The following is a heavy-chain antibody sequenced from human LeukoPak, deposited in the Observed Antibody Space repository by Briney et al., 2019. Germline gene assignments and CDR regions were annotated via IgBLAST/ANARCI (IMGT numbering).Heavy chain of an antibody. J-gene: IGHJ4*02. CDR1: GFSFSDYY. D-gene: IGHD6-19*01. CDR3: ARRSGWSVPVDY. V-gene: IGHV3-11*04. CDR2: ISSSGGTI. Sequence: GGSLRLSCAASGFSFSDYYMSWIRQAPGKGLEWVSYISSSGGTIYYADSVRGRFTISRDDAKNSLYLQMDSLRAEETAVYYCARRSGWSVPVDYWGQGTLVTVSS.